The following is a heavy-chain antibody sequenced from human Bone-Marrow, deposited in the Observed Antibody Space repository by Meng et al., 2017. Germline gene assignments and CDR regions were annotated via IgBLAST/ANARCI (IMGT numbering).Heavy chain of an antibody. CDR3: ARGSGEQWLVNDAFDI. J-gene: IGHJ3*02. Sequence: ASVKVSCKASGYTFTSYGISWVRQAPGQGLEWMGWISAYNGNTNYAQKLQGRVTMTTDTSTSTAYTELRSLRSDDTAVYYCARGSGEQWLVNDAFDIWGQGTMVTVSS. CDR1: GYTFTSYG. D-gene: IGHD6-19*01. V-gene: IGHV1-18*01. CDR2: ISAYNGNT.